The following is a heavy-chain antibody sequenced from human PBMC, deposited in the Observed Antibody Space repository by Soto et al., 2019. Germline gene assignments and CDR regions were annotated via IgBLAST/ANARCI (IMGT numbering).Heavy chain of an antibody. CDR3: ARDYSSGYGMDV. CDR2: MDPNSGNT. V-gene: IGHV1-8*01. D-gene: IGHD6-19*01. CDR1: GYTFTSYD. Sequence: ASVKVSCKASGYTFTSYDINWVRQATGQGLEWMGWMDPNSGNTDYAQKFQGRVTMTRNTSISTAYMELSSLRSEDTAVYYCARDYSSGYGMDVWGQGTTVTVSS. J-gene: IGHJ6*02.